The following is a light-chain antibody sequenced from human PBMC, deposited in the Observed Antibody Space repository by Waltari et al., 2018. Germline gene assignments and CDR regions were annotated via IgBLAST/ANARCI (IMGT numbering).Light chain of an antibody. V-gene: IGKV1-13*02. CDR1: QGISSY. J-gene: IGKJ1*01. CDR2: YAN. CDR3: QQGNSYPRT. Sequence: IQMSQSPSSLSASVGDRVTIPCRARQGISSYLNWYQQKPGKAPKLLIYYANSLASGVPSRVSGSGSGTEFTLTISSLQPEDFATYYCQQGNSYPRTFGQGTKVEIK.